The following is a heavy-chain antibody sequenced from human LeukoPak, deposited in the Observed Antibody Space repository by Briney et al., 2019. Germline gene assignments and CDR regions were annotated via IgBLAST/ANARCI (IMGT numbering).Heavy chain of an antibody. Sequence: PGGSLRLSCVASGFTFSNYGMHWVRQAPGKGLEWVAVISYDGGEQHYGDSVKGRFSISRDDSKSTIYLQMNRLTVEDTALYYCAKPRTFYDILTVSFQQWGQGTWVTVSS. V-gene: IGHV3-30*18. CDR1: GFTFSNYG. CDR2: ISYDGGEQ. CDR3: AKPRTFYDILTVSFQQ. D-gene: IGHD3-9*01. J-gene: IGHJ1*01.